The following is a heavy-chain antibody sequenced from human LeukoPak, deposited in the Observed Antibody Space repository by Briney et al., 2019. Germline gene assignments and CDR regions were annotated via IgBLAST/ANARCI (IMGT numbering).Heavy chain of an antibody. CDR2: IVVGSGST. V-gene: IGHV1-58*01. D-gene: IGHD4-11*01. CDR3: AKINYADTFDL. CDR1: GFAFSDSA. Sequence: ASVKVPCKASGFAFSDSAVQWVRQARGQSPEWIGYIVVGSGSTVYAQKFQERVTITRDLSTYTAYMELSSLRSEDTAVYYCAKINYADTFDLWGQGTLVTVSS. J-gene: IGHJ3*01.